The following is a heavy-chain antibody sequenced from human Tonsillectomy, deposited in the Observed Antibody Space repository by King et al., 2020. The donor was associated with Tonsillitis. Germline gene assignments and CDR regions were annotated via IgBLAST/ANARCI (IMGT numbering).Heavy chain of an antibody. CDR1: XGSVSXGXYY. Sequence: VQLQESGPGLVKPSETLSLTCTVSXGSVSXGXYYWSWIRQPXXKGLEWIGDINYSGSTNYTPSLKSRVTILVDTSKNQFSLKLTSVTAADPAVFYCAGAXXAGYXXYYGXDVWXXGTTVTVXS. CDR3: AGAXXAGYXXYYGXDV. CDR2: INYSGST. V-gene: IGHV4-61*01. D-gene: IGHD1-14*01. J-gene: IGHJ6*02.